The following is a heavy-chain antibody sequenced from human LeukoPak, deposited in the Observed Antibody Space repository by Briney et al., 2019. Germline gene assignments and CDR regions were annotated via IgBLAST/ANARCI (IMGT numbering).Heavy chain of an antibody. Sequence: GGSLRLSCAASAFTFSNHAMTWVSQPPGEGLEWVSTISGSGDATWYADSVRGRFTISRDNSKSTLFLQMNSLRAEDTAVYYCAKDGHKSDWYHYMDVWGKGTTVTGSS. D-gene: IGHD3/OR15-3a*01. V-gene: IGHV3-23*01. CDR2: ISGSGDAT. CDR1: AFTFSNHA. J-gene: IGHJ6*03. CDR3: AKDGHKSDWYHYMDV.